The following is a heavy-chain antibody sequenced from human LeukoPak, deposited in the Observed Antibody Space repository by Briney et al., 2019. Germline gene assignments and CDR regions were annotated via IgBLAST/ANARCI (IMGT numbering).Heavy chain of an antibody. CDR2: ISSNGGST. CDR3: ARGSRDVLLWFGELPIDD. V-gene: IGHV3-64*01. Sequence: GGSLRLSCATSGFTFSSYAMHWVRQAPGKGLEYVSAISSNGGSTYYANSVKGRFTISRDNSKNTLYLQMGSLRAEDMAVYYCARGSRDVLLWFGELPIDDWGQGTLVTVSS. CDR1: GFTFSSYA. D-gene: IGHD3-10*01. J-gene: IGHJ4*02.